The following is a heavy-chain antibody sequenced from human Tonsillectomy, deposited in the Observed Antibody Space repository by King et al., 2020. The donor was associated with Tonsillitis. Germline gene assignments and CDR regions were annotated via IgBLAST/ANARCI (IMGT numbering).Heavy chain of an antibody. Sequence: QLVQSGAEVKKPGSSVKVSCKASGGTFSSYAISWVRQAPGQGLEWMGGIITILGTANYAQKFQGRVTITADESTSTAYMELSSLRSEDTAVYYCARGLRYFDWVFSDVFDIWGQGTMVTVSS. J-gene: IGHJ3*02. CDR1: GGTFSSYA. CDR2: IITILGTA. D-gene: IGHD3-9*01. CDR3: ARGLRYFDWVFSDVFDI. V-gene: IGHV1-69*01.